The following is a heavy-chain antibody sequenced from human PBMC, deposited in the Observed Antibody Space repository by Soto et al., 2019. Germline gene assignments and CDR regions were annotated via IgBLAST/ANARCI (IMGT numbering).Heavy chain of an antibody. CDR3: AKDRRAGGNSAFYFDF. CDR2: ISATGGGT. V-gene: IGHV3-23*01. J-gene: IGHJ4*02. D-gene: IGHD3-16*01. Sequence: GGSLRLSCAASGFKFSNYAMSWVRQAPGKGLEWVSLISATGGGTYYADSVKGRFTISRDNSHNTLYLQVHSLTAEDTAVYYCAKDRRAGGNSAFYFDFWGQGAHVTV. CDR1: GFKFSNYA.